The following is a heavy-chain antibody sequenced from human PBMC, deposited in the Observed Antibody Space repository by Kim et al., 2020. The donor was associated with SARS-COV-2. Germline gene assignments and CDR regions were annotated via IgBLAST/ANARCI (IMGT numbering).Heavy chain of an antibody. Sequence: SETLSLTCAVYGGSFSGYYWSWIRQPPGKGLEWIGEINHSGSTNYNPSLKSRVTISVDTSKNQFSLKLSSVTAADTAVYYCARPLGDCSSTSCYNYYFDYGGQRTLVTVSS. CDR1: GGSFSGYY. CDR2: INHSGST. CDR3: ARPLGDCSSTSCYNYYFDY. D-gene: IGHD2-2*02. J-gene: IGHJ4*02. V-gene: IGHV4-34*01.